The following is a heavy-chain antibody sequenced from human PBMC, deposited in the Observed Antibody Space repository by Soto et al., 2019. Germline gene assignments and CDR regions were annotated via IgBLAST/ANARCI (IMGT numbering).Heavy chain of an antibody. J-gene: IGHJ4*02. V-gene: IGHV4-30-4*02. D-gene: IGHD4-17*01. CDR3: ARIRRDVPNTGHIDS. Sequence: SETLSLTCNVSGGSVSSVNAYWTWIRQPPGKGLEWIGYIFYRGSTSYNPSLRSRVSISLDTSKNQFSLTLTSVTAADTAVYYCARIRRDVPNTGHIDSWGPGSLVTVSS. CDR2: IFYRGST. CDR1: GGSVSSVNAY.